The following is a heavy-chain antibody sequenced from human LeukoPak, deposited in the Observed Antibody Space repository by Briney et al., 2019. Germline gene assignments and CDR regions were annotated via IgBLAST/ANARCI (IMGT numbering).Heavy chain of an antibody. CDR2: IYYSGST. J-gene: IGHJ5*02. Sequence: PSETLSLTCGVSGGSLSGYYWSWIRQPPGKGLEWIGYIYYSGSTNYNPSLKSRVTISVDTSKNQFSLKLSSVTAADPAVYYCARGGDYVWFDPWGQGTLVTVSS. V-gene: IGHV4-59*01. D-gene: IGHD4-17*01. CDR1: GGSLSGYY. CDR3: ARGGDYVWFDP.